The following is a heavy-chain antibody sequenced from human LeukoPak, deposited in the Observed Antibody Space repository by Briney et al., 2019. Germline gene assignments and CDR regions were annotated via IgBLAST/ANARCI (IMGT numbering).Heavy chain of an antibody. Sequence: PSETLSLTCAVYGGSFSGYYWSWIRQPPGKGLEWIGEINHSGSTNYNPSLKSRVTISVDTSKNQFSLKLSSVTAADTAVYYCAREVDAFDIWGQGTMVTVS. J-gene: IGHJ3*02. CDR1: GGSFSGYY. CDR2: INHSGST. CDR3: AREVDAFDI. V-gene: IGHV4-34*01.